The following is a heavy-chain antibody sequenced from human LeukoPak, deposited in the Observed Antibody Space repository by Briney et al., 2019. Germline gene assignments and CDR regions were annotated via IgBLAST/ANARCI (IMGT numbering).Heavy chain of an antibody. V-gene: IGHV4-59*08. CDR3: ARLGYYGSGSYPDY. CDR2: IHYSGST. D-gene: IGHD3-10*01. J-gene: IGHJ4*02. CDR1: GGSISSYY. Sequence: SETLSLTCTVSGGSISSYYWSWIRQPPGKGLEWIGYIHYSGSTNYNPSLKSRVTISVDTSKNQFSLKLSSVTAADTAVYYCARLGYYGSGSYPDYWGQGTLVTVSS.